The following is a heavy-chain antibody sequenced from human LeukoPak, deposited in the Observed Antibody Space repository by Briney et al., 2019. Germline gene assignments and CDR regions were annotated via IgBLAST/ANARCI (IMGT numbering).Heavy chain of an antibody. CDR3: ARDLRSAPSIAARRYYYYYYYMDV. D-gene: IGHD6-6*01. CDR1: GGTFSSYA. Sequence: GASVKVSCKASGGTFSSYAISWVRQAPGQGLEWMGGIIPIFGTANYAQKFQGRVTITADESTSTAYMELSSLRSEDTAVYYCARDLRSAPSIAARRYYYYYYYMDVWGKGTTVTVSS. V-gene: IGHV1-69*13. J-gene: IGHJ6*03. CDR2: IIPIFGTA.